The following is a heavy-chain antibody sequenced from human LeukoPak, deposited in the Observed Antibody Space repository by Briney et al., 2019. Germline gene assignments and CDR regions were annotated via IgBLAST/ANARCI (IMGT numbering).Heavy chain of an antibody. D-gene: IGHD6-6*01. CDR3: ARLYRRSLIAARQGVIDY. V-gene: IGHV4-61*01. CDR2: IYYSGST. J-gene: IGHJ4*02. CDR1: GGSVSSGSYY. Sequence: ASETLSLTCTVSGGSVSSGSYYWSWIRQPPGKGLEWIGYIYYSGSTNYNPSLKSRVTISVDTSKNQFSLKLSSVTAADTAVYYCARLYRRSLIAARQGVIDYWGQGTLVTVSS.